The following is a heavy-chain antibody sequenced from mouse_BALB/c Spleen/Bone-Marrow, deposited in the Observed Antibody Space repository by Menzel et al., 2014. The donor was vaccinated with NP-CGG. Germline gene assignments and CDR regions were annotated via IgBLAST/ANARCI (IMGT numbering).Heavy chain of an antibody. CDR2: IYPGAVYT. V-gene: IGHV1-63*02. CDR1: GYTFTNYW. J-gene: IGHJ4*01. Sequence: LQESGAELVRPGTSVKMSCKAAGYTFTNYWIGWVKQRPGHGLEWIGDIYPGAVYTNYNEKFKGKATLTADTSSSTAYMQLSSLTSEDSASYYCAIHGEAMDYWGQGTSVTVSS. CDR3: AIHGEAMDY.